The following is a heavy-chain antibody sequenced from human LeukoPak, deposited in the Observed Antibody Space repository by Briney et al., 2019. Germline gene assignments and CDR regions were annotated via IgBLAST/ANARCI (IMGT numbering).Heavy chain of an antibody. CDR2: INHSGST. CDR1: GGSFSGYY. V-gene: IGHV4-34*01. J-gene: IGHJ4*02. Sequence: NASETLSLTCAVYGGSFSGYYWNWIRQPPGKGLEWIGEINHSGSTNYNPSLKSRVTISVDTSKNQFSLKLSSVTAADTAVYYCARAGAVAGTNYWGQGTLVTVSS. D-gene: IGHD6-19*01. CDR3: ARAGAVAGTNY.